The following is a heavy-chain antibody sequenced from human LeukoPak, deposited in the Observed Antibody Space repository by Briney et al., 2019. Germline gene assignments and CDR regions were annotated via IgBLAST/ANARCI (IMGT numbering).Heavy chain of an antibody. D-gene: IGHD3-22*01. V-gene: IGHV3-43*02. CDR3: ARESDSSGWYDS. CDR1: GFSFDDYA. J-gene: IGHJ5*01. CDR2: ISGDGGST. Sequence: GGSLRLSCAAPGFSFDDYAIHWVRQAPWKGLEWVSLISGDGGSTFYADSVKGRFTISRDNSKNSLYLQMSSLRSEDTALYYCARESDSSGWYDSWGQGTLVTVSS.